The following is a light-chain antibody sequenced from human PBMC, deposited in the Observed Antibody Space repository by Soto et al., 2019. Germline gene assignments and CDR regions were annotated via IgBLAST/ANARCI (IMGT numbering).Light chain of an antibody. V-gene: IGKV3-20*01. CDR3: QQYGSSPPKT. CDR1: QTVRNNY. Sequence: EFVLTQSPGTLSLSPGERATLSCRASQTVRNNYLAWYQQKPGQAPRLLIYGASSRATGIPDRFSGSGSGTDFTLTISRREPEDFAVYYCQQYGSSPPKTFGQGTKVDIK. CDR2: GAS. J-gene: IGKJ1*01.